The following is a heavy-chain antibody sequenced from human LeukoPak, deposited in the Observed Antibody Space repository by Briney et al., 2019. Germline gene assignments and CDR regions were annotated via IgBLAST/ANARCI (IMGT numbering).Heavy chain of an antibody. D-gene: IGHD2-2*01. CDR2: ISSSSSYI. CDR3: ARDSRCSSTSCYADFYYYYYYGMDV. J-gene: IGHJ6*02. V-gene: IGHV3-21*01. CDR1: GFTVTSSY. Sequence: GGSLRLSCAASGFTVTSSYISWVRQAPGKGLEWVSSISSSSSYIYYADSVKGRFTISRDNAKNSLYLQMNSLRAEDTAVYYCARDSRCSSTSCYADFYYYYYYGMDVWGQGTTVTVSS.